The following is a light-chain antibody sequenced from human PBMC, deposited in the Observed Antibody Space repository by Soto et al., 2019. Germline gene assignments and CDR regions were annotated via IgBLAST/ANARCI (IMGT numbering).Light chain of an antibody. CDR3: AAWDVSLNVVV. Sequence: QSVVTQPPSASGTPGQRVTISCSGSASNIGSSPVNWYQQLPGTAPKLLIYSSSHRPSGVPDRISGSKSGTSASLAISGLQSGDEADYYCAAWDVSLNVVVFGGGTQLTVL. J-gene: IGLJ2*01. V-gene: IGLV1-44*01. CDR1: ASNIGSSP. CDR2: SSS.